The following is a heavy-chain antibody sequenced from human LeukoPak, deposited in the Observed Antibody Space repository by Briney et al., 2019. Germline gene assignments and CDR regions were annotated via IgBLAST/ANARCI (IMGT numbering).Heavy chain of an antibody. D-gene: IGHD4-11*01. J-gene: IGHJ4*02. Sequence: SETLSLTCAVSGDSISDKYWWRWVRQFPDKGLEWIGEVYRSGGTSYNPSLKSRVTVSIDYSKNQFSLNLSSVTAADTAVYYCARRHTVTVDYWGQGTLVTVSS. CDR3: ARRHTVTVDY. V-gene: IGHV4-4*02. CDR2: VYRSGGT. CDR1: GDSISDKYW.